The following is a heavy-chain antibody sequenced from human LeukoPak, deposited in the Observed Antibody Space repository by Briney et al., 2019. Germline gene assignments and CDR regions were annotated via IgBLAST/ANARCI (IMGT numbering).Heavy chain of an antibody. CDR1: GFTFSSYA. Sequence: GGSLRLSCAASGFTFSSYAMSWVRQAPGKGLEWVSYISSSGSTIYYADSVKGRFTISRDNAKNSLYLQMNSLRAEDTAVYYCARSTYAMGLAFDPWGQGTLVTVSS. CDR2: ISSSGSTI. CDR3: ARSTYAMGLAFDP. V-gene: IGHV3-48*04. J-gene: IGHJ5*02. D-gene: IGHD2-8*01.